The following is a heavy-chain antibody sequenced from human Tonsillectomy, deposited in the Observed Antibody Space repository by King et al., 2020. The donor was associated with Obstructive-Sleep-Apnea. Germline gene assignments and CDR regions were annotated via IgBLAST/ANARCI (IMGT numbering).Heavy chain of an antibody. CDR2: FDPEDDET. CDR1: GYTLTELS. Sequence: QLVQSGAEVKKPGASVKVSCTVSGYTLTELSMHWVRKAPGKGRECMGGFDPEDDETIYAQKFQGRVTMTEDTSADTAYMELSSLRSDDTAGYYCATEYTSSWAGAFDIWGQGTMVTVSS. CDR3: ATEYTSSWAGAFDI. V-gene: IGHV1-24*01. J-gene: IGHJ3*02. D-gene: IGHD6-13*01.